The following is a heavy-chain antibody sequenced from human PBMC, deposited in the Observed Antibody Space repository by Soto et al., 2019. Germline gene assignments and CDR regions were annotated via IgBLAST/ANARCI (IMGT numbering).Heavy chain of an antibody. CDR1: GFIVSSNQ. CDR3: VRGPSDHKLRLVEWPYGDY. J-gene: IGHJ4*02. Sequence: GGSLRLSCVASGFIVSSNQMIWVRQAPGKGLEWVSVIYSGHTTYYADSVEGRFTISRDDSKNTLYLQMNSLRVEDTAVYYCVRGPSDHKLRLVEWPYGDYWGQGALVTVSS. CDR2: IYSGHTT. V-gene: IGHV3-53*01. D-gene: IGHD3-3*01.